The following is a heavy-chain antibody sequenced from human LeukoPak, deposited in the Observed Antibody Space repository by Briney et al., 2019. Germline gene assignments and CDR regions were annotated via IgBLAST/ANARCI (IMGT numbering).Heavy chain of an antibody. D-gene: IGHD6-13*01. CDR2: ISSSASTT. J-gene: IGHJ4*02. Sequence: PGGSLRLSCAASGFTLSSCEMNWVRQAPGKGLEWVSYISSSASTTHYADSVMGRFTISRDNAKNSLYLQMNSLRAEDTAVYYCARGRYSRYFDYWGQGTLVTVSS. CDR3: ARGRYSRYFDY. V-gene: IGHV3-48*03. CDR1: GFTLSSCE.